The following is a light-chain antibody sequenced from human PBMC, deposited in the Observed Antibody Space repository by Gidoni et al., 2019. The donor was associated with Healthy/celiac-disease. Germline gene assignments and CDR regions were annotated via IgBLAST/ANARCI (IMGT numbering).Light chain of an antibody. V-gene: IGKV1-5*03. Sequence: DIQMTQSPSTLSASVGDRVTITCRASQSISSWLAWYQQKPGKAPKLLIYKASSLESGVPPRFSGSGSGTEFTLTISSLQPDDFATYYCQQYNSSPITFGQGTRLEIK. CDR1: QSISSW. CDR3: QQYNSSPIT. J-gene: IGKJ5*01. CDR2: KAS.